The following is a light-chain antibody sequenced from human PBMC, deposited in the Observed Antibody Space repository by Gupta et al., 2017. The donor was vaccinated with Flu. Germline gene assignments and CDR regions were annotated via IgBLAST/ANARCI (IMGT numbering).Light chain of an antibody. CDR1: QTIYNY. Sequence: VGDRVTITCRASQTIYNYLNWYQQRPGKAPKLLIYAASILQSGVPSRFSGSGSGTQFTLTITNLQPEDFATYSCQQTYSTITFGPGTRVD. J-gene: IGKJ3*01. CDR2: AAS. V-gene: IGKV1-39*01. CDR3: QQTYSTIT.